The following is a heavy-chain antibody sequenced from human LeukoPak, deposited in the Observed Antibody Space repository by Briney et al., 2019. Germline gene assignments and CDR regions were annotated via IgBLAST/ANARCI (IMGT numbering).Heavy chain of an antibody. Sequence: SETLSLTCAVSGGSISSGGYSWSWIRQPPGKGLEWIGYIYHSGSTYYNPSLKSRVTISVDRSKNQFSLKLSSVTAADTAVYYCARAGTVLGPDAFDIWGQGTMVTVSS. V-gene: IGHV4-30-2*01. CDR3: ARAGTVLGPDAFDI. J-gene: IGHJ3*02. CDR2: IYHSGST. CDR1: GGSISSGGYS. D-gene: IGHD3-16*01.